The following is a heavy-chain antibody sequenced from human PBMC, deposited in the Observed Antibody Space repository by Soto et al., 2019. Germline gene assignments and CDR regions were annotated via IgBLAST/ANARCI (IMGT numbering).Heavy chain of an antibody. V-gene: IGHV4-30-4*01. Sequence: QVQLQESGPGLVKPSQTLSLTCTVSGGSISSGDYYWSWIRQPPGKGLEWIGYIYYSGSTYYNPSLKSRVTISVDTSKNQFSLKLNSMTAADTAVYYCARGGGAIFGVVPTFFDYWGQGTLVTVSS. J-gene: IGHJ4*02. CDR2: IYYSGST. CDR3: ARGGGAIFGVVPTFFDY. D-gene: IGHD3-3*01. CDR1: GGSISSGDYY.